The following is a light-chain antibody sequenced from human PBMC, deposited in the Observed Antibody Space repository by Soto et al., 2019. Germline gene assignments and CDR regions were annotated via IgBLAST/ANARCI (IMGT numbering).Light chain of an antibody. J-gene: IGKJ1*01. Sequence: EILLTQSPGTLSLSPGESATFSCRASQSVSSSSLAWYQKKPGQAPRLIIYGACSRAAGVPDTFSGSGSGTDFTLTISRLEPEDFAVYYCQQYGSSLTWTFGQGTKVDI. CDR1: QSVSSSS. CDR3: QQYGSSLTWT. CDR2: GAC. V-gene: IGKV3-20*01.